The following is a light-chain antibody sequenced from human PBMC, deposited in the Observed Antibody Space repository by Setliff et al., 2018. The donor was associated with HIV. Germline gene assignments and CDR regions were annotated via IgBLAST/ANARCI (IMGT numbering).Light chain of an antibody. CDR1: SSNVGTGFG. J-gene: IGLJ1*01. Sequence: QSALTQPPSVSGAPGQRATIYCSGSSSNVGTGFGVQWYQQFPGAAPKLLIHDTNSRPSEVPVRFSGSKSGASASLAINGLEAEDEADYYCQSYDSRLNGYVFGTGTKVTVL. CDR3: QSYDSRLNGYV. V-gene: IGLV1-40*03. CDR2: DTN.